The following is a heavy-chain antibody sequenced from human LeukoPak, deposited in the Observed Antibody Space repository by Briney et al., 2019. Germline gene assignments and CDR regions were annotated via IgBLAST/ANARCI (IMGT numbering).Heavy chain of an antibody. J-gene: IGHJ6*03. V-gene: IGHV3-11*04. CDR3: ARASAVYFFYIDV. CDR1: GFTFSDYH. CDR2: ISNSDDSI. Sequence: GGSLRLSCAASGFTFSDYHMTWIRQAPGKGLEWVSYISNSDDSINYADSVSGRFTISRDNAKSSVYLQMNSLRVEDTAVYYCARASAVYFFYIDVWGEGTTVTVSS.